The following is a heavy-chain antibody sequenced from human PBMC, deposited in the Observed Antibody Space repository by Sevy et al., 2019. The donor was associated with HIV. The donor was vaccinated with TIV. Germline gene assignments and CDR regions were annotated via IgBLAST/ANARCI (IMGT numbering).Heavy chain of an antibody. CDR1: GFTFSDYY. J-gene: IGHJ6*02. D-gene: IGHD5-12*01. Sequence: GGSLRLSCAASGFTFSDYYMSWIRQAPGKGLEWVSYISSSGSTIYYADSVKGRFTISRDNAKNSLYLQMNSLRAGDTAVYYCARDIVATYYYYGMDVWGQGTTVTVSS. V-gene: IGHV3-11*01. CDR3: ARDIVATYYYYGMDV. CDR2: ISSSGSTI.